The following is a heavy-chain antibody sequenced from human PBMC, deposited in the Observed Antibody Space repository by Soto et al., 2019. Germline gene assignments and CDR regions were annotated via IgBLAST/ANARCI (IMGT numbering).Heavy chain of an antibody. V-gene: IGHV1-69*13. CDR2: IVPIYRTA. D-gene: IGHD6-13*01. CDR1: GGTFSSYR. CDR3: ARDSGAKLSSS. Sequence: GASVKVSCKASGGTFSSYRINWVRQAPGQGPEWVGGIVPIYRTADYAQKFQGRVTITADESARTAYMELRSLKSQDTAVYYCARDSGAKLSSSWGQGTLVTVSS. J-gene: IGHJ4*02.